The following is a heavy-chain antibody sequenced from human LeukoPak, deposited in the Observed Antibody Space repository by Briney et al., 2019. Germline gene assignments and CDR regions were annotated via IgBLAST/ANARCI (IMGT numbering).Heavy chain of an antibody. D-gene: IGHD3-10*01. CDR2: ISSSGSTI. J-gene: IGHJ4*02. V-gene: IGHV3-48*04. CDR3: ARTGDYYGSGSYIDY. CDR1: GFTFSSYW. Sequence: GGSLRLSCAASGFTFSSYWMSWVRQAPGKGLEWVSYISSSGSTIYYADSVKGRFTISRDNAKNSLYLQMNSLRAEDTAVYYCARTGDYYGSGSYIDYWGQGTLVTVSS.